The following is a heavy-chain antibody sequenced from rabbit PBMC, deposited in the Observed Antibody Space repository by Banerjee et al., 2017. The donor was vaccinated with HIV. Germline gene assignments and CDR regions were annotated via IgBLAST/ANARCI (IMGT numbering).Heavy chain of an antibody. V-gene: IGHV1S7*01. J-gene: IGHJ4*01. CDR3: AIMNSRGWGDFNL. Sequence: QLEETGGGLVQPGGTLTLTCTASGFTISSYWMSWVRQAPGKGLEWIGDIYGGSGSTDYASWVNGRFTISLDNAQNTVFLQMTSLTAADTATYFCAIMNSRGWGDFNLWGPGTLVTVS. CDR2: IYGGSGST. D-gene: IGHD4-1*01. CDR1: GFTISSYW.